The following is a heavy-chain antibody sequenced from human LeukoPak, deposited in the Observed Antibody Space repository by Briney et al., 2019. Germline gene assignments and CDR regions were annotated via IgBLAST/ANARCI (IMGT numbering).Heavy chain of an antibody. CDR2: INAGNGNT. CDR1: GYTFTSYA. CDR3: ARKGAYCGGDCYSWFDP. V-gene: IGHV1-3*01. J-gene: IGHJ5*02. D-gene: IGHD2-21*02. Sequence: ASVKVSCKASGYTFTSYAMHWVRQAPGQRLEWMGWINAGNGNTKYSQKFQGRVTITRDTSASTAYMELSSLRSEDTAVYYCARKGAYCGGDCYSWFDPWGQGTLVTVSS.